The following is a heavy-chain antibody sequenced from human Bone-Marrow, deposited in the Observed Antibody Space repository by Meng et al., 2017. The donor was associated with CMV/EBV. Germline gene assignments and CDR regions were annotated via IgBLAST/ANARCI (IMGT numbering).Heavy chain of an antibody. CDR1: GFTFSSYS. Sequence: GESLKISCAASGFTFSSYSMNWVRQAPGKGLEWVSSISSSSSNIYYADSVKGRFTISRDNAKNSLYLQMNSLRAEDTAVYYCARDLPFLWFGEVSLYYYYGMDVWGQGTTVTVSS. J-gene: IGHJ6*02. CDR2: ISSSSSNI. D-gene: IGHD3-10*01. V-gene: IGHV3-21*01. CDR3: ARDLPFLWFGEVSLYYYYGMDV.